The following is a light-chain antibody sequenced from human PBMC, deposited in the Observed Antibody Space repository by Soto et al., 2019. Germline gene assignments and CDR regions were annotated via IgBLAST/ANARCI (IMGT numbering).Light chain of an antibody. V-gene: IGKV3-15*01. J-gene: IGKJ4*01. CDR3: QQYNNWVT. CDR2: AAS. CDR1: QSVSSS. Sequence: EIVMTQSPATLSVSPGERVTLSCRASQSVSSSLAWYQQKPGQAPRLLIYAASSRATGVPARFSGSGSGTEFTLTISSLQSEDFAFYYCQQYNNWVTFGGGTQVEIK.